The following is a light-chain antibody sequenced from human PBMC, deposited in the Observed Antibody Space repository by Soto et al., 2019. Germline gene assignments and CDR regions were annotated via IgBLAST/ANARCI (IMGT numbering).Light chain of an antibody. CDR2: DAS. Sequence: DIQMTQSPSTLSASVGDRVTITGRASQSISSWLAWYQQKPGKAPKLLIYDASSLESGVPSRFSGSGSGTEFTLTISSLQPDDFATYYCQQYNSYLITFGQGTRLENK. CDR1: QSISSW. V-gene: IGKV1-5*01. CDR3: QQYNSYLIT. J-gene: IGKJ5*01.